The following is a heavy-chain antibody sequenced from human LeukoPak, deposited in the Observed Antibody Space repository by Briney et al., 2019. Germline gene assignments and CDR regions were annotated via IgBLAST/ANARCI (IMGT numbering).Heavy chain of an antibody. CDR2: ISHSGST. CDR3: ARTGPVDGFLEWSIRPQFDY. V-gene: IGHV4-34*01. CDR1: GGSFSGYY. D-gene: IGHD3-3*01. Sequence: SETLSLTCAVYGGSFSGYYWSWIRQPPGKGLEWIGDISHSGSTNYNPSLKSRVTISVDTSKNQFSLNLSSVTAADTAVYYCARTGPVDGFLEWSIRPQFDYWGQGTLVTVSS. J-gene: IGHJ4*02.